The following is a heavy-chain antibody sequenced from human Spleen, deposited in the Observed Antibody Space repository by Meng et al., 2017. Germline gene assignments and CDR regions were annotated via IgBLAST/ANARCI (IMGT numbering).Heavy chain of an antibody. Sequence: ASVKVSCKASGYTFTSYAMNWVRQAPGQGLEWMGWINTNTGNPTYAQGFTGRFVFSLDTSVSTAYLQISSLKAEDTAVYYCAGTIAAAGSYLLDPWGQGTLVTVPQ. V-gene: IGHV7-4-1*02. CDR1: GYTFTSYA. J-gene: IGHJ5*02. D-gene: IGHD6-13*01. CDR2: INTNTGNP. CDR3: AGTIAAAGSYLLDP.